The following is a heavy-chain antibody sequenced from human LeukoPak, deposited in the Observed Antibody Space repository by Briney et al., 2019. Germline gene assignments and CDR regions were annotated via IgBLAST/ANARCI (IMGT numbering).Heavy chain of an antibody. CDR2: IYYSGST. CDR1: GDSISSSSSY. J-gene: IGHJ4*02. D-gene: IGHD1-26*01. CDR3: ATWSYYDGFDY. V-gene: IGHV4-39*07. Sequence: SETLSLTCTVSGDSISSSSSYWGWIRQPPGEGLEWIGSIYYSGSTNYNPSLKSRVTISVDTSKNQFSLKLSSVTAADTAVYYCATWSYYDGFDYWGQGTLVTVSS.